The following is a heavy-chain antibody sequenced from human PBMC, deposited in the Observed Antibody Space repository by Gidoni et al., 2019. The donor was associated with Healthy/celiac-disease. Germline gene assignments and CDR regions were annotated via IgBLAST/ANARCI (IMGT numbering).Heavy chain of an antibody. CDR3: ARGRERVSRSLYGMDV. CDR2: RTPNSGNT. CDR1: GYTFTSYD. J-gene: IGHJ6*02. D-gene: IGHD6-19*01. Sequence: QVQLVQSGAEVKKPGASVKVSCKASGYTFTSYDINWVRQANGQGLEWMGWRTPNSGNTGDAKKFQGRVTMTRNTSISTAYMELSSLRSEDTAVYYCARGRERVSRSLYGMDVWGQGTTVTVS. V-gene: IGHV1-8*01.